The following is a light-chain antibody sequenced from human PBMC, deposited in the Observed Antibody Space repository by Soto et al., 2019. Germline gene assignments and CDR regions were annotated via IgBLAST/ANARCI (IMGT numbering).Light chain of an antibody. V-gene: IGKV1-13*02. CDR1: QGISNA. CDR2: DAS. J-gene: IGKJ5*01. Sequence: AIQLTQSPSSLSASVGDTVTITCRASQGISNALAWYQQIPGKPPKLLIYDASTLESGVPSRFSGSGSGTDFTLTISSLQPGDFATYYCQHFNGFPTFGQGTRLEIQ. CDR3: QHFNGFPT.